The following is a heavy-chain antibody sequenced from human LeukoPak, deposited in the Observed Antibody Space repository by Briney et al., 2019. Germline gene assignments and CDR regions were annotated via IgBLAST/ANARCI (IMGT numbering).Heavy chain of an antibody. CDR1: AFPFSSHG. J-gene: IGHJ4*02. CDR2: ISPGGGPT. V-gene: IGHV3-23*01. D-gene: IGHD5-12*01. CDR3: AKDGAWLRFDD. Sequence: GGSLRLSCAGSAFPFSSHGMNWVRQAPGKGLEWVSGISPGGGPTYYADSVKGRFTISRDDSKSTLYLQMTNLRAEDTAVYYCAKDGAWLRFDDWGQGILVTVSS.